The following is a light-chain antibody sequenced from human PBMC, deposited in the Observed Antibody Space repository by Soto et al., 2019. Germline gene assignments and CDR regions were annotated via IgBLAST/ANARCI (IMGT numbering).Light chain of an antibody. J-gene: IGLJ1*01. CDR3: SSYAGSKTL. CDR1: SSDVGGYNY. Sequence: QSVLTQPPSASGSPGQSVTISCTGTSSDVGGYNYVSWYQQHPGKAPKLMIYEVSKRPSGVPDRFSASKSGNTASLTVSGLQPEDEADYYCSSYAGSKTLFGTGTKVTVL. V-gene: IGLV2-8*01. CDR2: EVS.